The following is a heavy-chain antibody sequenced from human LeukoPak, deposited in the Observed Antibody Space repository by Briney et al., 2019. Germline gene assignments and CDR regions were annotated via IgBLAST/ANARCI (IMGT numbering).Heavy chain of an antibody. CDR3: ARGARGEAYYYMDV. J-gene: IGHJ6*03. V-gene: IGHV1-69*05. Sequence: GASVKVSCKASGGTFSSYAISWVRQAPGQGLEWMGGIIPIFGTANYAQKFQGRVTITTDESTSTAYMELSSLRSEDTAVYYCARGARGEAYYYMDVWGKGTTVTVSS. CDR1: GGTFSSYA. D-gene: IGHD3-10*01. CDR2: IIPIFGTA.